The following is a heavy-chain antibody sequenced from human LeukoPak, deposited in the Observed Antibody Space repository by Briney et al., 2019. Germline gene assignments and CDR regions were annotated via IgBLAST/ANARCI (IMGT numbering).Heavy chain of an antibody. V-gene: IGHV3-53*01. CDR2: IYSGGDT. J-gene: IGHJ6*02. CDR3: ARDPRDDCSRGNCYYCYGMDV. Sequence: GGSLRLSCAASGFTVSSNYMSWVRQAPGKGLEWVSLIYSGGDTYYADSVKGRFTISRDNSKNTLYLQMNSLRAEDTAVYYCARDPRDDCSRGNCYYCYGMDVWGPGTTVTVSS. CDR1: GFTVSSNY. D-gene: IGHD2-15*01.